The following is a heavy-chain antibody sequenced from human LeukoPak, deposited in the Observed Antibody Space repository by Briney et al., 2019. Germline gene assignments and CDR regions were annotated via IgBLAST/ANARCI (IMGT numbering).Heavy chain of an antibody. CDR3: ARDAEHSSSSFGY. D-gene: IGHD6-6*01. Sequence: GGALRLSCAASGFTFSSYSMNWVRQAPGKGLGWVSSISSSSSYIYYADSVKGRFTISRDNAKNSLYLQMNSLRAEDTAVYYCARDAEHSSSSFGYWGQGTLVTVSS. V-gene: IGHV3-21*01. CDR2: ISSSSSYI. J-gene: IGHJ4*02. CDR1: GFTFSSYS.